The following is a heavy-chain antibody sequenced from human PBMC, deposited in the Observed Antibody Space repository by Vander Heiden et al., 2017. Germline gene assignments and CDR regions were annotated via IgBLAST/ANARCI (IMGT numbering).Heavy chain of an antibody. J-gene: IGHJ5*02. CDR3: ARDRDPYSSGWYGWFDP. CDR2: ISSSSSYI. D-gene: IGHD6-19*01. Sequence: EVQLVESGGGLVKPGGSLRLSCAASGFTLSSYSMNWVRQAPGKGLEWVSSISSSSSYIYYADSVKGRFTISRDNAKNSLYLQMNSLRAEDTAVYYCARDRDPYSSGWYGWFDPWGQGTLVTVSS. CDR1: GFTLSSYS. V-gene: IGHV3-21*01.